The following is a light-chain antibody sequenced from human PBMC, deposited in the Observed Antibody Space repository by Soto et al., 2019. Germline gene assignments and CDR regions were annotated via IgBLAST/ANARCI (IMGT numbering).Light chain of an antibody. Sequence: DIVLTQSPGTLSLSPGERATLSCRASQSVSTRSLAWYQQKPGQAPRFLIYGASKRATGIPERFSGSGSWTELTFHIRRLQSEDFGVYYRQQYTNWAKTVGQGTKVDI. CDR3: QQYTNWAKT. V-gene: IGKV3-20*01. J-gene: IGKJ1*01. CDR1: QSVSTRS. CDR2: GAS.